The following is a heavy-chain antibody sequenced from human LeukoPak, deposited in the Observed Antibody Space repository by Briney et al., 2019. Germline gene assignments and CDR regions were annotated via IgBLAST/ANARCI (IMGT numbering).Heavy chain of an antibody. V-gene: IGHV4-4*07. CDR3: ARGGQWFDP. J-gene: IGHJ5*02. Sequence: SETLSLTCTVSGDSSSSFFWTWIRQPAGKALEWIGRIYNSGTTNYNPSLKSRVTMSVDTSMNEISLKLSSMTAADTAVYYCARGGQWFDPWGQGILVTVSS. CDR2: IYNSGTT. CDR1: GDSSSSFF.